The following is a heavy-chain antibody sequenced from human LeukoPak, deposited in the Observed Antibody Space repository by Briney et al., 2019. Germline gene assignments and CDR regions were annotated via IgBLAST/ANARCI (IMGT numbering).Heavy chain of an antibody. D-gene: IGHD2/OR15-2a*01. V-gene: IGHV3-48*03. CDR2: IASGGGANR. J-gene: IGHJ6*02. CDR1: GFTFSSYE. Sequence: PGGSLRLSCAASGFTFSSYEMNWVRQAPGKGLEWVSYIASGGGANRFYSESVKGRFTISRDNAKNSLYLHMNSLKAEDTGVYYCARIGTTTRGPAGLDVWGQGTTATVSS. CDR3: ARIGTTTRGPAGLDV.